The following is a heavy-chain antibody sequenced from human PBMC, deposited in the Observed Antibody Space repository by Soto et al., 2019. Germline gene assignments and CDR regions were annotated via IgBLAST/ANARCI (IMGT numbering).Heavy chain of an antibody. V-gene: IGHV2-5*02. CDR2: IYWDDDK. J-gene: IGHJ4*02. CDR1: GFSLSTSGVG. Sequence: QITLKESGPTLVKPTQTLTLTCTFSGFSLSTSGVGVGWIRQPPGKALEWLALIYWDDDKRYSPSLKSRLTITKDTSKNQLVLTMTNMDPLDTATYYCAHSLGYDSSGYYYNPPFDYWGQGTLVTVSS. D-gene: IGHD3-22*01. CDR3: AHSLGYDSSGYYYNPPFDY.